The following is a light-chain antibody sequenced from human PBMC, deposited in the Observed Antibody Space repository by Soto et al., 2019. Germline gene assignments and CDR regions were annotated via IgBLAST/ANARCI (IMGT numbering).Light chain of an antibody. CDR3: QSYDSSLSGVV. CDR2: GNS. J-gene: IGLJ2*01. V-gene: IGLV1-40*01. CDR1: FSNIGAGYD. Sequence: QSVLTQPPSVSGAPGQRVTISCTGSFSNIGAGYDVHWYQQLPGTAPKLLIYGNSNRPSGVPDRFSGSKSGTSASLAITGLQAEDEADDYCQSYDSSLSGVVFGGGTQLTVL.